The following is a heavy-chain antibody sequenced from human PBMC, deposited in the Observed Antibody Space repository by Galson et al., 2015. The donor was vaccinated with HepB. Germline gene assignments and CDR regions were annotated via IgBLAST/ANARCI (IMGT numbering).Heavy chain of an antibody. D-gene: IGHD5-24*01. CDR3: AAERYTSYNSEGGGMDV. Sequence: SVKVSCKASGFTFTGSAVQWVRQARGQRLEWIGWIVVGSGNTNYAQKFQERVTITRDMSTSTAYMELSSLRFEDTAVYYCAAERYTSYNSEGGGMDVWGQGTTVTVSS. J-gene: IGHJ6*02. CDR1: GFTFTGSA. V-gene: IGHV1-58*01. CDR2: IVVGSGNT.